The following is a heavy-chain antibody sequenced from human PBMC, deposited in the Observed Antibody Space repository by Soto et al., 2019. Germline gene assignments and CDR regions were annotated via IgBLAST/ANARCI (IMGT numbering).Heavy chain of an antibody. CDR2: IHSGGSRI. CDR1: GFTFSTYH. V-gene: IGHV3-48*03. D-gene: IGHD4-17*01. CDR3: ARDGSTVTTNYHYAMDV. Sequence: EVQLVESGGGLVQPGGSLILSCAASGFTFSTYHMNWVRQAPGKGLEWVSYIHSGGSRIYYADSVKGRFTISRDNAKNSLYLQMNSLRAEDTAVYYSARDGSTVTTNYHYAMDVWGQGTTVTVSS. J-gene: IGHJ6*02.